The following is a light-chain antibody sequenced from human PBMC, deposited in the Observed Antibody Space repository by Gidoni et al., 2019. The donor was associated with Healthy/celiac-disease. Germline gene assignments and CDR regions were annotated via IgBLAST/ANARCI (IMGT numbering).Light chain of an antibody. CDR1: QSVSSD. J-gene: IGKJ4*01. CDR2: DAS. V-gene: IGKV3-11*01. CDR3: QQRSNWPPELT. Sequence: EIVLTQSPATLPLSPGERATLSCRASQSVSSDLAWYPQKPGQAPRLLIYDASNRATGIPARLSGSGSGTDFTLTISSLEPEDFAVYYCQQRSNWPPELTFXGXTKVXIK.